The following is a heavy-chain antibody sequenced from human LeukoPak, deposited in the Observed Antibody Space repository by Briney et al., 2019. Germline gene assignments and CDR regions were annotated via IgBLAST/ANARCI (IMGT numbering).Heavy chain of an antibody. CDR2: LSYTGKT. V-gene: IGHV4-59*02. D-gene: IGHD2/OR15-2a*01. J-gene: IGHJ4*02. CDR3: SEGYFEPFAH. CDR1: GASVSNSR. Sequence: SETLSLPCAVSGASVSNSRWNWVRQFPGKGLEWIGCLSYTGKTDYNPSLSSRVTISLGTSNNQVSLKLKSVTAADTAVYYCSEGYFEPFAHWGPGALVTVSS.